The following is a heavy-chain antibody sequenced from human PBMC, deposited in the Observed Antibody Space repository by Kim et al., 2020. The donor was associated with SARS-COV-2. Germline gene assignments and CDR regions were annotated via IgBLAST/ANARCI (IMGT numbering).Heavy chain of an antibody. V-gene: IGHV3-48*02. CDR3: VRDPDALDY. Sequence: STIHCRDAVQGRFTISRDNAKNALYLQMHSLRDEDTAVYYCVRDPDALDYWGQGTLVPVSS. D-gene: IGHD2-8*01. J-gene: IGHJ4*02. CDR2: STI.